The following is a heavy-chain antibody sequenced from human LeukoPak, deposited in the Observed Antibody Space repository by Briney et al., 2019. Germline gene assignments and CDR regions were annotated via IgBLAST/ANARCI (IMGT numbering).Heavy chain of an antibody. CDR3: ARSRYDFWSGYPAGNWFDP. CDR2: INHSGST. D-gene: IGHD3-3*01. J-gene: IGHJ5*02. CDR1: GGSFSGYY. Sequence: SETLSLTCAVSGGSFSGYYWSWIRQPPGKGLEWIGEINHSGSTNYNPSLKSRVTISVDTSKNQFSLKLSSVTAADTAVYYCARSRYDFWSGYPAGNWFDPWGQGTLVTVSS. V-gene: IGHV4-34*01.